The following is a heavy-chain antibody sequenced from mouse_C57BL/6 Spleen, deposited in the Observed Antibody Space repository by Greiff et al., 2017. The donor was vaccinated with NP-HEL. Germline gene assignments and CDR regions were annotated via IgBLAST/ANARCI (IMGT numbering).Heavy chain of an antibody. CDR2: IYPGSGNT. CDR1: GYTFTDYY. J-gene: IGHJ4*01. Sequence: QVQLQQSGAELVRPGASVKLSCKASGYTFTDYYINWVKQRPGQGLEWIARIYPGSGNTYYNEKFKGKATLTAEKSSSTAYMQLSSLTSEDSAVYFCARGAHDYDDYYAMGYWGQGTSVTVSS. V-gene: IGHV1-76*01. CDR3: ARGAHDYDDYYAMGY. D-gene: IGHD2-4*01.